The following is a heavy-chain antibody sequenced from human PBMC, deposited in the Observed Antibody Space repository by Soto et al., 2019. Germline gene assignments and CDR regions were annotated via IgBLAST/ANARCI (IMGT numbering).Heavy chain of an antibody. D-gene: IGHD2-15*01. CDR2: ISGSGIDI. Sequence: GGSPRLSCAASGVAFDYYNMNSVRQAPGRGLERVSSISGSGIDIHFTDSVKGRFTISRDNARNSLFLQMNSLRAEDTAVYYCARAECSSPACLTAYSSYVLDVWGQAATVTVCS. V-gene: IGHV3-21*01. CDR1: GVAFDYYN. J-gene: IGHJ6*02. CDR3: ARAECSSPACLTAYSSYVLDV.